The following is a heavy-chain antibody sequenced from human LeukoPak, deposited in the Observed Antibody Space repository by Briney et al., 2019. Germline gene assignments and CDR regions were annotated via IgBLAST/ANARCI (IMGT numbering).Heavy chain of an antibody. V-gene: IGHV3-30*04. CDR2: IASDGRTT. Sequence: PGRALRLSCSASGFTFKDYAMHWVRQAPGLGLEWVAVIASDGRTTYYADSVSGRFTISRDNSNNALSLQMDSLSADDTAVYYCARAAEASCSGTSCYRYFHHWGQGTLVIVSS. CDR3: ARAAEASCSGTSCYRYFHH. J-gene: IGHJ1*01. D-gene: IGHD2-2*01. CDR1: GFTFKDYA.